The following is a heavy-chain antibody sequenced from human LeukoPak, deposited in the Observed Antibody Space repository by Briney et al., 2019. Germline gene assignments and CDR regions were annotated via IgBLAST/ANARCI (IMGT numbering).Heavy chain of an antibody. J-gene: IGHJ4*02. CDR3: ARENWSGGSCYSEYYFDY. CDR1: GVSVSSYY. D-gene: IGHD2-15*01. Sequence: SETLSLTCTVSGVSVSSYYWSWIRQPPGKGLEWIGYIYYGGSTNYNPSLKSRFTISVDTSKNQFSLKLSSVTAADTAVYYCARENWSGGSCYSEYYFDYWGQGTLVTVSS. V-gene: IGHV4-59*02. CDR2: IYYGGST.